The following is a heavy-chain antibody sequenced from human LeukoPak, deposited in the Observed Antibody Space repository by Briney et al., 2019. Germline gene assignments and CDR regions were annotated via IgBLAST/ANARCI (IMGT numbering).Heavy chain of an antibody. D-gene: IGHD6-6*01. CDR2: ISGSGTTT. CDR1: GFTFSSYS. CDR3: ARRRKYSSSPGHFDY. V-gene: IGHV3-21*01. J-gene: IGHJ4*02. Sequence: GGSLRLSCAASGFTFSSYSMNWVRQAPGKGLEWVSSISGSGTTTYYAESVRGRFTISRDNAKNSLYLQMNSLRAEDTAVYYCARRRKYSSSPGHFDYWGQGTLVTVSS.